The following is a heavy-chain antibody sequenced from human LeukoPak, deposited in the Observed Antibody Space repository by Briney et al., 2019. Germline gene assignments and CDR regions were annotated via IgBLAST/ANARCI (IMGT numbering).Heavy chain of an antibody. CDR1: GFTFSSYG. CDR3: AKASVWTMVRVVSYFDE. Sequence: GGSLRLSCAASGFTFSSYGMTWVRQAPGKGLEWVSGISGSGDNTWYGDSVKGRFTISRDNSKKTLDLQMHSLRAEDTAVYYCAKASVWTMVRVVSYFDEWGQGIQVTVSS. CDR2: ISGSGDNT. D-gene: IGHD3-10*01. V-gene: IGHV3-23*01. J-gene: IGHJ4*02.